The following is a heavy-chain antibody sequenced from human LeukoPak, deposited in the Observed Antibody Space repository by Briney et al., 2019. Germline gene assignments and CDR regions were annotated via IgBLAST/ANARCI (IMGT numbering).Heavy chain of an antibody. J-gene: IGHJ4*02. V-gene: IGHV3-7*01. CDR1: GFSFNNYW. Sequence: PGGSLRLSCAASGFSFNNYWMNWVRQAPGKGLEWVASIKHDGSERYYVDSVRGRFTISRDNTKNSLYLQMSSLRAEDTAVYYCATDRGWRTSGYYLYYFEYWGQGTLVTFSS. CDR3: ATDRGWRTSGYYLYYFEY. D-gene: IGHD3-3*01. CDR2: IKHDGSER.